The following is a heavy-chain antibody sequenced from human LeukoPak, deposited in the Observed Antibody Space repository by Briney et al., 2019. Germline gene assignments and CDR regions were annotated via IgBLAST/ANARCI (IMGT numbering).Heavy chain of an antibody. Sequence: ASVRVSCKVCGYTLTELSMHWVRQAPGKGLEWMGGFDPEDGETIYAQKFQGRVTMTEDTSTDTAYMELSSLRSEDTAVYYCATSIAVAGFSFDYWGQGTLVTVSS. D-gene: IGHD6-19*01. V-gene: IGHV1-24*01. CDR2: FDPEDGET. CDR1: GYTLTELS. CDR3: ATSIAVAGFSFDY. J-gene: IGHJ4*02.